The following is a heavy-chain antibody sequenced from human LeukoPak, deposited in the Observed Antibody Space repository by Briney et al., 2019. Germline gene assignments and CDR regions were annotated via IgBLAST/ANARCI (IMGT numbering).Heavy chain of an antibody. CDR1: GGSISSGGYS. Sequence: SETLSLTCAVSGGSISSGGYSRSWIRQPPGKGLEWIGYIYHSGSTYYNPSLKSRVTISVDRSKNQFSLKLSSVTAADTAVYYCAGVLAYYYGMDVWGQGTTVTVSS. CDR3: AGVLAYYYGMDV. CDR2: IYHSGST. V-gene: IGHV4-30-2*01. J-gene: IGHJ6*02.